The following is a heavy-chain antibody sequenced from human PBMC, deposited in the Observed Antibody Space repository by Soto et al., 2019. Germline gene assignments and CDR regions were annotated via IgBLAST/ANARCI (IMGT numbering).Heavy chain of an antibody. CDR2: ISYDGSNK. J-gene: IGHJ4*02. V-gene: IGHV3-30-3*01. CDR1: GFTCSSYA. CDR3: ARDGALADRAGVAC. Sequence: QVQLVESGGGVVQPGMSLRLSCAASGFTCSSYAMHWVRQAPGKGLECVAVISYDGSNKYYADSVKGRFTISRDNSKNPVYLQMNSLRAEDTAVYCCARDGALADRAGVACWGKGTLVTVSS. D-gene: IGHD6-6*01.